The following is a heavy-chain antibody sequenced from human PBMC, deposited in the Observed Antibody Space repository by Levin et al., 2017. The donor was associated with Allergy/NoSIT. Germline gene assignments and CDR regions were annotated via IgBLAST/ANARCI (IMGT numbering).Heavy chain of an antibody. V-gene: IGHV1-46*01. CDR2: INPSGGST. J-gene: IGHJ6*02. CDR1: GYTFTSYY. Sequence: ASVKVSCKASGYTFTSYYMHWVRQAPGQGLEWMGIINPSGGSTSYAQKFQGRVTMTRDTSTSTVYMELSSLRSEDTAVYYCARDQGDTAGIYYYGMDVWGQGTTVTVSS. D-gene: IGHD5-18*01. CDR3: ARDQGDTAGIYYYGMDV.